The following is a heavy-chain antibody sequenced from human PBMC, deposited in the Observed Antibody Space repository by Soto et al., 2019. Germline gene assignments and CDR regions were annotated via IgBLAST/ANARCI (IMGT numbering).Heavy chain of an antibody. CDR2: IKSKTDGGTT. Sequence: EVQLVESGGGLVKPGGSLRLSCAASGFTFSNAWMSWVRQAPGKGLEWVGRIKSKTDGGTTDYAAPVKGRFTISRDESKNTLYLQMNSLKTEDTAVYYCTTDGWGYCSGGSCYFDYWGRGTLVTVSS. J-gene: IGHJ4*02. V-gene: IGHV3-15*01. D-gene: IGHD2-15*01. CDR1: GFTFSNAW. CDR3: TTDGWGYCSGGSCYFDY.